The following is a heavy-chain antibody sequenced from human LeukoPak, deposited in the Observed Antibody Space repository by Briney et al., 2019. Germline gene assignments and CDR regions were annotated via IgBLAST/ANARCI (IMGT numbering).Heavy chain of an antibody. CDR2: INHSGST. Sequence: SETLSLTCAVYGGSFSGCYWSWIRQPPGKGLEWIGEINHSGSTNYNPSLKSRVTISVDTSKNQFSLKLSSVTAADTAVYYCAREDTAMVLDFDYWGQGTLVTVSS. CDR1: GGSFSGCY. CDR3: AREDTAMVLDFDY. V-gene: IGHV4-34*01. J-gene: IGHJ4*02. D-gene: IGHD5-18*01.